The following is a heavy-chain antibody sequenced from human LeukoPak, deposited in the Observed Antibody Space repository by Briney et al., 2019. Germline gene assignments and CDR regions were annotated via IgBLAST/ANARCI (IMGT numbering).Heavy chain of an antibody. D-gene: IGHD2-21*01. CDR2: VRVNGRST. V-gene: IGHV3-23*01. CDR1: GFTFSSYA. CDR3: AKPGEPSNYFFDY. Sequence: GGSLRLSCAASGFTFSSYAMSWVRQAPGKGLEWVSTVRVNGRSTYYADSVKGRFTISRDDSKNTLYLQMNSLRAEDTALYYCAKPGEPSNYFFDYWGQGALVTVSS. J-gene: IGHJ4*02.